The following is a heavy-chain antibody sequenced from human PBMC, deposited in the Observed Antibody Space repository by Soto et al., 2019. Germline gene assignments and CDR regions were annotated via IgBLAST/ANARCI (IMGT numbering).Heavy chain of an antibody. CDR2: ISSSSSTI. CDR1: GFTFSSYS. J-gene: IGHJ6*02. CDR3: ARDGEGVVPAAMPTPAYYYGMDV. D-gene: IGHD2-2*01. V-gene: IGHV3-48*02. Sequence: GGSLRLSCAASGFTFSSYSMNWVRQAPGKGLEWVSYISSSSSTIYYADSVKGRFTISRDNAKNSLYLQMNSLRDEDTAVYYCARDGEGVVPAAMPTPAYYYGMDVWGQGTTVTVSS.